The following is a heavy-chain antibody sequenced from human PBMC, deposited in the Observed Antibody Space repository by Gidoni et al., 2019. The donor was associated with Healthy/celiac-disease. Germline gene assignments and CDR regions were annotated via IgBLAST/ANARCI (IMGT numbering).Heavy chain of an antibody. CDR1: GYTFTGYY. V-gene: IGHV1-2*02. CDR2: INPNSGGT. D-gene: IGHD2-15*01. J-gene: IGHJ5*02. CDR3: ASGGRYCSGGSCYSGGPATWFDP. Sequence: QVQLVQTGAEVTKPRASVKVSCKASGYTFTGYYMPWVRQAPGQGLEWMGRINPNSGGTNYAQKYQGRVTMTRDTSISTAYMELSSLRSDDTAVYYCASGGRYCSGGSCYSGGPATWFDPWGQGTLVTVSS.